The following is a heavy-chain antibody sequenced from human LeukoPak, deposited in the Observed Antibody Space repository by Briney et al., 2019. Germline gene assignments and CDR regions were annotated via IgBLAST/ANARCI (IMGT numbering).Heavy chain of an antibody. CDR2: IYYSGST. D-gene: IGHD3-10*01. Sequence: SETLSLTCTVSGGSFSSYYWSWIRQPPGKGLEWIGYIYYSGSTNYNPSLKSRVTISVDTSKNQFSLKLSSVTAADTAVYYCARDSRTMVRGVIIYYFDYWGQGTLVTVSS. CDR1: GGSFSSYY. V-gene: IGHV4-59*01. J-gene: IGHJ4*02. CDR3: ARDSRTMVRGVIIYYFDY.